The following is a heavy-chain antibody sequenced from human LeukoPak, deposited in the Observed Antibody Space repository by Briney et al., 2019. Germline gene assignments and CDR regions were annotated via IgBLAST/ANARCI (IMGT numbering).Heavy chain of an antibody. J-gene: IGHJ4*02. CDR2: IIPIFGTA. D-gene: IGHD5-18*01. V-gene: IGHV1-69*05. CDR1: VHTFSSYA. CDR3: ARERGYSYGYPDY. Sequence: SVKVSCNSSVHTFSSYAISWVRQAPGQGLEWMGRIIPIFGTANYAQEFQGRVTITTDESTSTAYMELSSLRSEDTAVYYCARERGYSYGYPDYWGQGTLVTVPS.